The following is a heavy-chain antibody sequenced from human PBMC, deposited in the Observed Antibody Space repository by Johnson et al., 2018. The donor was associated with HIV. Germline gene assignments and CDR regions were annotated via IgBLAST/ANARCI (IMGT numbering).Heavy chain of an antibody. CDR2: IYSGGST. CDR1: GFTVSSNY. J-gene: IGHJ3*02. Sequence: MQLVESGGGLVQPGGSLRLSCAASGFTVSSNYMSWVRQAPGKGLEWVSVIYSGGSTYYADSVKGRFTISSDNSKNTLYLQMNTLRAEDTAVYYCARVGYGVLLWFGVDDAFDIWGQGTMVTVSS. D-gene: IGHD3-10*01. CDR3: ARVGYGVLLWFGVDDAFDI. V-gene: IGHV3-66*01.